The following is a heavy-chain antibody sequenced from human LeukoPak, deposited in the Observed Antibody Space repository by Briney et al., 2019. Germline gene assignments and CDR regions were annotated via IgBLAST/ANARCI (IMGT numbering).Heavy chain of an antibody. J-gene: IGHJ6*03. CDR3: ARLDDFWTGGPSGFLYYMDV. CDR1: GFTFDDYA. Sequence: GGSLRLSCAASGFTFDDYAMHWVWQAPGKGLEWVSGISWNSGSIGYADSVKGRFTISRDNAKKSQYLQMNSLRAEDTAVYFCARLDDFWTGGPSGFLYYMDVWGNGTTVIVSS. V-gene: IGHV3-9*01. CDR2: ISWNSGSI. D-gene: IGHD3/OR15-3a*01.